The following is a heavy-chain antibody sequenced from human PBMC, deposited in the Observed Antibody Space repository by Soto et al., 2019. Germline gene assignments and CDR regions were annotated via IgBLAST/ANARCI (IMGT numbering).Heavy chain of an antibody. CDR3: VRERGLSSFYGMDV. D-gene: IGHD3-10*01. J-gene: IGHJ6*02. V-gene: IGHV3-21*01. CDR1: GFTLTSYT. Sequence: GGSLRLSCAASGFTLTSYTMNWVRQASGKGLEWVSSITSSSSHIYYADSVKGRFTISRDNAGNSLYLQMDSLRAEDSAVYYCVRERGLSSFYGMDVWGQGTTVTVSS. CDR2: ITSSSSHI.